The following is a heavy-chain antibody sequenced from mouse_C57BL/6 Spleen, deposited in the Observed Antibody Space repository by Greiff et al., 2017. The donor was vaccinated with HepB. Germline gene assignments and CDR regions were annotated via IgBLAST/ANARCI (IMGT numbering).Heavy chain of an antibody. CDR3: ARSAELGRGAWFAY. Sequence: EVQLQQSGPELVKPGASVKIPCKASGYTFTDYNMDWVKQSHGKSLEWIGDINPNNGGTIYNQKFKGKATLTVDKSSSTAYMELRSLTSEDTAVYYCARSAELGRGAWFAYGGQGTLVTVSA. J-gene: IGHJ3*01. CDR2: INPNNGGT. CDR1: GYTFTDYN. D-gene: IGHD4-1*01. V-gene: IGHV1-18*01.